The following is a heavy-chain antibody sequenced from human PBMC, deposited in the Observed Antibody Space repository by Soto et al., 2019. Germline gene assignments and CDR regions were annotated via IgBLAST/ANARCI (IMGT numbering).Heavy chain of an antibody. V-gene: IGHV3-21*01. CDR3: GRDGLRAPRGVLDI. D-gene: IGHD3-16*01. CDR2: ISSSSSYI. J-gene: IGHJ3*02. Sequence: EVQLVESGGGLVKPGGSLRLSCAASGFTFSSYSMNWVRQAPGKGLEWVSSISSSSSYIYYADSVKGRFTISRDNAKNSLYRKRNSLRAEDTAVYYCGRDGLRAPRGVLDIGGKGKMVTVSS. CDR1: GFTFSSYS.